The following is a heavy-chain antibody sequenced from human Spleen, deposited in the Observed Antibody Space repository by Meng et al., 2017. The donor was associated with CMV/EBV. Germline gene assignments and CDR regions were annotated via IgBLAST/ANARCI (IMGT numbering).Heavy chain of an antibody. J-gene: IGHJ4*02. Sequence: GGSLRLSCAVFGFTFSDTHVSWIRQAPGKGLEWVSYISGSGFTKYYADSVKGRFTVSRDDAKNSLYLQMNGLRVEDSAVYYCARDHFETLDYWGQGTLVTVSS. CDR3: ARDHFETLDY. CDR1: GFTFSDTH. V-gene: IGHV3-11*01. CDR2: ISGSGFTK.